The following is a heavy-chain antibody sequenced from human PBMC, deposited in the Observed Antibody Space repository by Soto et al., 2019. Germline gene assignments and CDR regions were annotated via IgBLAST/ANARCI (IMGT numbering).Heavy chain of an antibody. Sequence: SVKVSCKASGYTFTSYGISWVRQAPGQGLEWMGWISAYNGNTNYAQKLQGRVTMTTDTSTSTAYMELRSLRSDDTAVYYCARAFYYYDSSGYYPNAFDIWGQGTMVTVSS. D-gene: IGHD3-22*01. V-gene: IGHV1-18*01. CDR2: ISAYNGNT. CDR3: ARAFYYYDSSGYYPNAFDI. J-gene: IGHJ3*02. CDR1: GYTFTSYG.